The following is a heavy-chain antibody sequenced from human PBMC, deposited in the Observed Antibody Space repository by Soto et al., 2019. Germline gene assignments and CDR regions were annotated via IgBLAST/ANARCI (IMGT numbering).Heavy chain of an antibody. J-gene: IGHJ4*02. Sequence: SETLSLTCSVSGDSISNSRFYWAWIRQHPGKGLEWIGYIYYSGSTYYNPSLKSRVTISVDTSKNQFSLKLTSVTAADTAVYLCARLVGNSPPASWGQGTLVTVSS. CDR3: ARLVGNSPPAS. CDR1: GDSISNSRFY. CDR2: IYYSGST. V-gene: IGHV4-31*03. D-gene: IGHD6-13*01.